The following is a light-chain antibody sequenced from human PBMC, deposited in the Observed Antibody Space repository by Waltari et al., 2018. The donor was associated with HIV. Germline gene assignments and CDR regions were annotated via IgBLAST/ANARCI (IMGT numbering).Light chain of an antibody. CDR1: SSNIGAGYH. CDR3: QSHDSSLSGYV. J-gene: IGLJ1*01. V-gene: IGLV1-40*01. Sequence: QSVLTQPPSVSGAPGQRVTIYCTGSSSNIGAGYHVHWYQQLPGTAPKLLIYGNSNRPSGVPDRFSGSKSGTSASLAITGLQAEDEAYYHCQSHDSSLSGYVFGTGTKVTVL. CDR2: GNS.